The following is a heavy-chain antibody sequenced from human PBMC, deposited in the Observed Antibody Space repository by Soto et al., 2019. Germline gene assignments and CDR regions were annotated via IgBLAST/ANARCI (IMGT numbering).Heavy chain of an antibody. V-gene: IGHV1-18*01. D-gene: IGHD3-3*01. J-gene: IGHJ6*02. CDR2: ISAYNGNT. CDR1: GYTFTSYG. Sequence: QVQLVQSGAEVKKPGASVKVSCKASGYTFTSYGISWVRQAPGQGLEWMGWISAYNGNTNYAQKFQERVTITRDMSTSTAYMELSRLRAEDTAVYYCAATLGARFWSGEYPGRPYSYYGMDVLGQGPTVTVSS. CDR3: AATLGARFWSGEYPGRPYSYYGMDV.